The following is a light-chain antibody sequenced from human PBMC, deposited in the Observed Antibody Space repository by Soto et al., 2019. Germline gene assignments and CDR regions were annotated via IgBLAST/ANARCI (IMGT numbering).Light chain of an antibody. CDR2: EVT. CDR1: SSDVGNYNL. Sequence: QSALTQPASVSGSPGQSITISCTGTSSDVGNYNLVSWYQQHPGKAPKFLIYEVTKRPSEVSSRFSASKSGNTASLTISGLQAEDEADYYCSSWTSSTTQVLGGGTKLTVL. J-gene: IGLJ3*02. CDR3: SSWTSSTTQV. V-gene: IGLV2-14*02.